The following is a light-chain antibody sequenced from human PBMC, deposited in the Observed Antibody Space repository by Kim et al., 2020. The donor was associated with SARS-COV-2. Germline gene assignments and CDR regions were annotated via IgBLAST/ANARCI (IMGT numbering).Light chain of an antibody. J-gene: IGLJ3*02. Sequence: SVDLRQAARLTCGGNNFQVCTLHWNRQKPGQAPVLVMYKDSKRPAGIPGRFSGSNSGNTATLTISRAQADDEADYFCQVWDSGTWVFGGGTKLTVL. CDR2: KDS. CDR1: NFQVCT. V-gene: IGLV3-9*03. CDR3: QVWDSGTWV.